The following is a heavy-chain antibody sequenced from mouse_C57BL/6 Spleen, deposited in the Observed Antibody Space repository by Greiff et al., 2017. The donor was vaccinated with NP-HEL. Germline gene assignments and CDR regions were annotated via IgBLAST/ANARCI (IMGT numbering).Heavy chain of an antibody. CDR2: INPNYGTT. D-gene: IGHD2-2*01. Sequence: VQLKESGPELVKPGASVKISCKASGYSFTDYNMNWVKQSNGKSLEWIGVINPNYGTTSYNQKFKGKATLTVDQSSSTAYMQLNSLTSEDSAVYYCARCGDYGYDDGFAYWGQGTLVTVSA. V-gene: IGHV1-39*01. CDR3: ARCGDYGYDDGFAY. CDR1: GYSFTDYN. J-gene: IGHJ3*01.